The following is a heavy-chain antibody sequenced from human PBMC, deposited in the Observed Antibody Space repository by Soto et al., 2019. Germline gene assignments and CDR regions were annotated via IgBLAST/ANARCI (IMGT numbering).Heavy chain of an antibody. CDR3: ARYRSRNMPIIADY. CDR1: GYDFNSYG. D-gene: IGHD1-20*01. J-gene: IGHJ4*01. CDR2: VSTYNTDT. Sequence: GASVKVSCKTSGYDFNSYGISWLRQAPGLGLEWMGWVSTYNTDTNYAQKFQGRITMATDTATTTAFMELTSLTSDDTAMYYCARYRSRNMPIIADYWG. V-gene: IGHV1-18*01.